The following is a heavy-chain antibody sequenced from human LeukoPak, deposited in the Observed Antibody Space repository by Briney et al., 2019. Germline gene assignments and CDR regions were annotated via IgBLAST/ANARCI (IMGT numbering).Heavy chain of an antibody. J-gene: IGHJ4*02. D-gene: IGHD3-3*01. V-gene: IGHV4-39*01. CDR1: GGSSNSNTYY. Sequence: LSETLSLTCGVSGGSSNSNTYYCGWIRQPPGKVLEWIGSVYSSGSTYYTPSLRSRVSISVDTSKNQFSLRLSSVTAPDTAVYYCARRSRTRFFDYWGQGTLVTVSS. CDR3: ARRSRTRFFDY. CDR2: VYSSGST.